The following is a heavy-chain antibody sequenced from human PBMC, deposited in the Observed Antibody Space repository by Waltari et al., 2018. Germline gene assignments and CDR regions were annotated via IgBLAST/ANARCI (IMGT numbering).Heavy chain of an antibody. CDR2: INHSGST. Sequence: QVQLQQWGAGLLKPSETLSLTCAVYGGSFSGYYWSWIRQPPGKGLEWIGEINHSGSTNYNPSLKSRVTISVDTSKNQFALKLSSVTAADTAVYYCARIGPIDYWGQGTLVTVSS. CDR1: GGSFSGYY. V-gene: IGHV4-34*01. J-gene: IGHJ4*02. CDR3: ARIGPIDY.